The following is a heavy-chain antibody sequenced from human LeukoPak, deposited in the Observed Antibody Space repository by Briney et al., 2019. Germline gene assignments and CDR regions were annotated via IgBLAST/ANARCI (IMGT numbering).Heavy chain of an antibody. J-gene: IGHJ4*02. V-gene: IGHV5-51*01. CDR2: IYPGDSDT. D-gene: IGHD3-22*01. Sequence: GESLKISCKGSGYSFTSYWIGWVRQMPGKGLEWMGIIYPGDSDTRYSPSFQGQVTISADKSISTAYLQWSSLKASDTAMYYCARLYEYYYDSSGYYYAGRYFDYWGQGTLVTVSS. CDR1: GYSFTSYW. CDR3: ARLYEYYYDSSGYYYAGRYFDY.